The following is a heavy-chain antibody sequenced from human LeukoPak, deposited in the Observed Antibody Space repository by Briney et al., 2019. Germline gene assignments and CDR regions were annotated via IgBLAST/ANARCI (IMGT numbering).Heavy chain of an antibody. J-gene: IGHJ4*02. CDR2: IKQDGSEK. CDR1: GFTFSSYW. V-gene: IGHV3-7*01. D-gene: IGHD3-22*01. CDR3: ARGLDYYDSSGYHFDY. Sequence: GGSLRLSCAASGFTFSSYWMSWVRQAPGKGLEWVANIKQDGSEKYYVDSVKGRFTISRDNAKNSLYLQMNSLRAEDTAVYYCARGLDYYDSSGYHFDYWGQGTLVTVSS.